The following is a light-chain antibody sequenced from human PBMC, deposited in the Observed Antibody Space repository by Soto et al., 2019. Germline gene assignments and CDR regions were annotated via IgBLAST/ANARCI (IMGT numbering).Light chain of an antibody. Sequence: EVVMTQSPATLSVSPGERATLSCRASLTVGTNLAWYQHKPGQPPRLLIYGASTRATGIPARFSGSGSGTDFTLTISSLQSEDLAVYYCQHHNNWPPGTFGQGTKVEIK. J-gene: IGKJ1*01. CDR1: LTVGTN. CDR3: QHHNNWPPGT. V-gene: IGKV3-15*01. CDR2: GAS.